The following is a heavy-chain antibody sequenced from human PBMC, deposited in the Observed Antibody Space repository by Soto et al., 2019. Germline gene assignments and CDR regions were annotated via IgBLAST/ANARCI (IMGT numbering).Heavy chain of an antibody. V-gene: IGHV4-30-2*01. CDR1: GASMTTGGFS. D-gene: IGHD2-15*01. CDR3: NRGSEAPLSLLSFDT. Sequence: SETLSLTCAVSGASMTTGGFSWTWVRQPPGGGLEWIGHVYHRASTQYNPSLKGRVSISVDTSRSLFSLRLTSLTAADTAVYFCNRGSEAPLSLLSFDTWGQGTPVTVSS. J-gene: IGHJ4*02. CDR2: VYHRAST.